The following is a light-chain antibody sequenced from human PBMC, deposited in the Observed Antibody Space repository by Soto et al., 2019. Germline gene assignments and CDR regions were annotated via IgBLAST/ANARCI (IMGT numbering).Light chain of an antibody. CDR3: LHHDSYPWT. CDR2: AAS. Sequence: DIQMTQSPSSLSASVGDRVTITCRASQTISTYLNWYQQNPGKAPKLLIYAASNLQSGVPSRFSGSGSGTEFTLTISSLQPEDFATYYCLHHDSYPWTFGQGTKVEIK. J-gene: IGKJ1*01. V-gene: IGKV1-17*01. CDR1: QTISTY.